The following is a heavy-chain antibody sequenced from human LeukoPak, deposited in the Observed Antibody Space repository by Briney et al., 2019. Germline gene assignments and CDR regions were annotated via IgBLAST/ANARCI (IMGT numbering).Heavy chain of an antibody. D-gene: IGHD1-26*01. CDR3: SRIIVGATGVDY. Sequence: GGSLRLSCAASGFTFSSYTMNWVRQPPGKGLEWVSNIGTSSTTRYYADSVKGRFTISRDNAKNSLYLQMNSLRAEDTAVYYCSRIIVGATGVDYWGQGTLVTVSS. J-gene: IGHJ4*02. V-gene: IGHV3-48*04. CDR2: IGTSSTTR. CDR1: GFTFSSYT.